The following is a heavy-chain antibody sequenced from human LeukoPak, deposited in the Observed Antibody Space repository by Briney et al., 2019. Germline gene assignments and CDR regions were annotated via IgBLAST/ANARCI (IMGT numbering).Heavy chain of an antibody. CDR1: GFTFSSYG. D-gene: IGHD6-19*01. V-gene: IGHV3-30*18. CDR3: AKAEWLSAFDI. CDR2: ISYDGSNK. J-gene: IGHJ3*02. Sequence: GGSLRLSCAASGFTFSSYGMHWVRQAPGKGLKWVAVISYDGSNKYYADSVKGRFTISRDNSKNTLYLQMNSLRAEDTAVYYCAKAEWLSAFDIWGQGTMVTVSS.